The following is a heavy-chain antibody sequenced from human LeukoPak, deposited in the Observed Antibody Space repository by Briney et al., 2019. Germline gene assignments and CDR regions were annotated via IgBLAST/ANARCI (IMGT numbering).Heavy chain of an antibody. Sequence: KSSQTLSLTCTVSGGSISSGGYYWSWIRQHPGKGLEWIGHIYYSGSTYYNPSLKSRVTISVDTSKNQFSLKLSSVTAADTAVYYCARLSVGGYSYGTIRTTFDYWGQGTLVTVSS. V-gene: IGHV4-31*03. CDR3: ARLSVGGYSYGTIRTTFDY. CDR1: GGSISSGGYY. J-gene: IGHJ4*02. D-gene: IGHD5-18*01. CDR2: IYYSGST.